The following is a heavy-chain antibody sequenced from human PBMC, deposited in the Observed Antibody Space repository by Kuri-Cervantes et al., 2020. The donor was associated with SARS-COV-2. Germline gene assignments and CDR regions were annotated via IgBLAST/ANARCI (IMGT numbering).Heavy chain of an antibody. V-gene: IGHV2-70*01. CDR2: IDWDDDK. CDR3: ARIRSVAAAGRGYYFDY. CDR1: GGSFSGYY. D-gene: IGHD6-13*01. J-gene: IGHJ4*02. Sequence: TLSLTCAVYGGSFSGYYWSWIRQPPGKALEWLALIDWDDDKYYSTSLKTRLTISKDTSKNQVVLTMTNMDPVDTATYYCARIRSVAAAGRGYYFDYWGQGTLVTVSS.